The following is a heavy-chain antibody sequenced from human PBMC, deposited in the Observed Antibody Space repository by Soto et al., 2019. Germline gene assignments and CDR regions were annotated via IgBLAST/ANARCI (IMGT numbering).Heavy chain of an antibody. CDR1: GYTLTSYG. J-gene: IGHJ4*02. CDR2: IGTYTGDT. D-gene: IGHD2-21*01. CDR3: VRAMTCDYFDS. V-gene: IGHV1-18*01. Sequence: VQLVQSGGEVKKPGASVKVSCKASGYTLTSYGVSWVRQAPGHGLEWMGWIGTYTGDTNYAQKFQDRVTVTADTSTNTDYMELTSMKSDDSGVYSCVRAMTCDYFDSWGQGTLVTVSS.